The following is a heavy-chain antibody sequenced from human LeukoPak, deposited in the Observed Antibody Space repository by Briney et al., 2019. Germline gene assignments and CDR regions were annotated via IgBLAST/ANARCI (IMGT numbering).Heavy chain of an antibody. V-gene: IGHV1-69*05. CDR2: ITPIFGTA. CDR3: ASREVTTFVSDFDY. Sequence: ASVKVSCKASGGTFSSYAISWVRQAPGQGLEWMGGITPIFGTANYAQKFQGRVTITTDESTSTAYMELSSLRSEDTAVYYCASREVTTFVSDFDYWGQGTLVTVSS. J-gene: IGHJ4*02. CDR1: GGTFSSYA. D-gene: IGHD4-11*01.